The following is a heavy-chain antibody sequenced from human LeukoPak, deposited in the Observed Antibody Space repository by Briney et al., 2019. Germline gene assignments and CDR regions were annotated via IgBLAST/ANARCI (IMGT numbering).Heavy chain of an antibody. Sequence: ASVKVSCKASGYTFTSYGISWVRQAPGQGLEWMGWISAYNGNTNYAQKLQGRVTMTTDTSTSPAYMELSTLRYADTAGQSLARDRGMVRGVTRGLANDYWGQGTLVTVSS. J-gene: IGHJ4*02. CDR3: ARDRGMVRGVTRGLANDY. D-gene: IGHD3-10*01. V-gene: IGHV1-18*01. CDR1: GYTFTSYG. CDR2: ISAYNGNT.